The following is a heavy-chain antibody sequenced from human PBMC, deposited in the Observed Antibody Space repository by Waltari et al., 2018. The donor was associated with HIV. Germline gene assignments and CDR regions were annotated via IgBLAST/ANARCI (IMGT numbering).Heavy chain of an antibody. J-gene: IGHJ5*02. V-gene: IGHV3-72*01. CDR1: GFTFSDYY. D-gene: IGHD6-6*01. Sequence: EVQLVESGGGLVQPGGSLRLTCAASGFTFSDYYMDWFRQAPGKGLEWVGRTRTRAKSYSKEYAASVRGRFDISRDDSRHELYLQLRSVKTEDTAVYYCVISLRFEYRGSSVGPSWGQGTRVTVSS. CDR3: VISLRFEYRGSSVGPS. CDR2: TRTRAKSYSK.